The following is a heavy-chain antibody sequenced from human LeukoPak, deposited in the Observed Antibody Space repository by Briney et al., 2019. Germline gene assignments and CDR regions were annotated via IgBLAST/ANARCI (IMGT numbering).Heavy chain of an antibody. V-gene: IGHV1-2*02. D-gene: IGHD6-13*01. CDR3: ASPYSSSWYSYFQH. CDR1: GYTFTRYY. CDR2: INPNSGGT. Sequence: ASVKVSCKASGYTFTRYYMHWVRQAAGQGLGWRGWINPNSGGTNYAQKFQGRVTITRDTSISTAYMELSRLRSDDTAVYYCASPYSSSWYSYFQHWGQGTLVTVSS. J-gene: IGHJ1*01.